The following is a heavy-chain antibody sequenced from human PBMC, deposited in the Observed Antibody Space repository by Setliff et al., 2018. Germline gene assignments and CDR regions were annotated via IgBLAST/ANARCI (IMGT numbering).Heavy chain of an antibody. V-gene: IGHV3-23*01. CDR2: ISGSAQTT. Sequence: PGGSLRLSCAASGFTFSSYAMTWVRQAPGKGLEWVSAISGSAQTTYYADSVKGRFTISRDNSKNTLYLQMNSLRAEDTAVYYCVRDTTSGWMLTNWGQGTLVTVSS. D-gene: IGHD6-25*01. CDR3: VRDTTSGWMLTN. J-gene: IGHJ4*02. CDR1: GFTFSSYA.